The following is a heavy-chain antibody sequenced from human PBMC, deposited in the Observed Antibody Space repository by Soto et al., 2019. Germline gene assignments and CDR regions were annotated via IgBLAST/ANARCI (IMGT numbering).Heavy chain of an antibody. V-gene: IGHV1-18*01. CDR2: ISAYNGNT. J-gene: IGHJ4*02. CDR1: GYTFASYG. Sequence: ASVKVSCKASGYTFASYGMIWVRQAPGQGLEWMGWISAYNGNTNYAQKLQGRVTMTTDTSTSTAYMELRSLRGEDTAVYYCARGATIDYWGQGTLVTVSS. CDR3: ARGATIDY.